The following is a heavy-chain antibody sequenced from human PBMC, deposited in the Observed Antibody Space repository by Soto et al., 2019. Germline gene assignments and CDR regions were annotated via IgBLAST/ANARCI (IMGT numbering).Heavy chain of an antibody. J-gene: IGHJ4*02. Sequence: QVQLVQSGAEVKKPGASVKVSCKASGYTFTSYGISWVRQAPGQGLEWMGWISAYNGNTNYAQKLKGRVTITADTSTSTASMELRSLRSDDTAVYYCARFVLVVAAGDYWGQGTLVTVSS. CDR3: ARFVLVVAAGDY. V-gene: IGHV1-18*01. CDR2: ISAYNGNT. CDR1: GYTFTSYG. D-gene: IGHD2-15*01.